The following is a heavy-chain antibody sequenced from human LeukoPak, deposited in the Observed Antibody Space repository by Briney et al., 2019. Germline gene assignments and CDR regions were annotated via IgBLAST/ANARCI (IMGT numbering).Heavy chain of an antibody. V-gene: IGHV4-59*02. J-gene: IGHJ4*02. CDR1: GCSVSNYY. Sequence: SETLSLTCTVSGCSVSNYYLSWIRQSPGKGLEWIGYIYYTETSYNPSLKSRVTISADTSKNQFSLNLYSVNAADTAVYYCATRKLGNDYWGQGTLVTVSS. CDR2: IYYTET. CDR3: ATRKLGNDY. D-gene: IGHD7-27*01.